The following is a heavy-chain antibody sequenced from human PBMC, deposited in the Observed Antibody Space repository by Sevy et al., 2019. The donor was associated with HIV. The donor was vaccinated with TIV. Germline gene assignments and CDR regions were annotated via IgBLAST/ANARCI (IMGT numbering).Heavy chain of an antibody. CDR1: GFTFSDYS. D-gene: IGHD3-22*01. CDR2: ISYDGSNK. Sequence: GGSLRLSCAASGFTFSDYSMHWVRQAPGKGLEWVATISYDGSNKHYADSVKGRFTLSRDNSKNSLFLQMNSLRAEDSSVYFCARVSSIYYDRGYFYAMDVWGQGTTVTVSS. CDR3: ARVSSIYYDRGYFYAMDV. J-gene: IGHJ6*02. V-gene: IGHV3-30-3*01.